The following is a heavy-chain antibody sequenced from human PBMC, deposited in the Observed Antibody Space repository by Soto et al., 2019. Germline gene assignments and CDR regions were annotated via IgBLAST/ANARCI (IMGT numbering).Heavy chain of an antibody. CDR1: GYSFTSYW. J-gene: IGHJ5*02. V-gene: IGHV5-10-1*01. CDR3: ARPLETNWFDP. D-gene: IGHD1-1*01. Sequence: GESLKISCKGSGYSFTSYWISWVRQMPGKGLERVGRIDPSDPYTNYSPSFQGHVTISADKSISTAYLQWSSLKASDTAMYYCARPLETNWFDPWGQGALVTVS. CDR2: IDPSDPYT.